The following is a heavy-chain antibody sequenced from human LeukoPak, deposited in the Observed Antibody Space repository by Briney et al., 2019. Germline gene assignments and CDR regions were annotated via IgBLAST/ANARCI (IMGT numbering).Heavy chain of an antibody. CDR1: GFPFSNYW. D-gene: IGHD6-19*01. CDR3: ATVSRSSGRGYFDY. V-gene: IGHV3-74*01. CDR2: MNSDGSST. Sequence: QPGGSLRLSCAASGFPFSNYWMHWVRQAPGKGLVWVSRMNSDGSSTSYADSVKGRFTISRDNAKNTLYLQMNSLRAEDAAGYYCATVSRSSGRGYFDYWGPGTLVTVSS. J-gene: IGHJ4*02.